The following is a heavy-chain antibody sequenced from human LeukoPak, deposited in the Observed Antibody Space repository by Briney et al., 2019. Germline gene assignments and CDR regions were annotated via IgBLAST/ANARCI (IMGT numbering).Heavy chain of an antibody. CDR1: GFALSSYS. J-gene: IGHJ4*02. CDR2: ISGASTYI. CDR3: TTHYYDNSGYYYRRFDY. V-gene: IGHV3-21*01. Sequence: GGSLRLSCAASGFALSSYSMSWVRQPPGKGLEWVSSISGASTYIYYGDSVKGRFTISRDNAKNSLYLQMNSLRDEDTAVYYCTTHYYDNSGYYYRRFDYWGQGTLVTVSS. D-gene: IGHD3-22*01.